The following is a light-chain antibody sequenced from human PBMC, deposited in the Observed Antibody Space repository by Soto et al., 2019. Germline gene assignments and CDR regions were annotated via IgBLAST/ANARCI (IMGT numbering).Light chain of an antibody. V-gene: IGLV2-14*01. CDR1: SSDVGGYNN. Sequence: QSVLTQPASVSGSPGQAITISCTGTSSDVGGYNNVCWYQQHPGKAPKLIIYDVSNRPSGVFNRFSGSKSGNTASLTISGLQAEDDADYYCSSFTSSTTYVFGTGTKVTVL. CDR3: SSFTSSTTYV. J-gene: IGLJ1*01. CDR2: DVS.